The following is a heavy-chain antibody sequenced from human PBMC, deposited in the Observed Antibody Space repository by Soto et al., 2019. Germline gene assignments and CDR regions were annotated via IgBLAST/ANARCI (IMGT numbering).Heavy chain of an antibody. Sequence: QVQLVQSGAEVKKPGASVKVSCKASGYTFTGYYMHWVRQAPGQGLEWMGWINPNSGGTNYAQKFQGWVTMTRETSISTAYMELGRLRSDDTAVYYCAREQWLGTERVELDYWGQGTLVTVSS. CDR1: GYTFTGYY. CDR3: AREQWLGTERVELDY. J-gene: IGHJ4*02. CDR2: INPNSGGT. V-gene: IGHV1-2*04. D-gene: IGHD6-19*01.